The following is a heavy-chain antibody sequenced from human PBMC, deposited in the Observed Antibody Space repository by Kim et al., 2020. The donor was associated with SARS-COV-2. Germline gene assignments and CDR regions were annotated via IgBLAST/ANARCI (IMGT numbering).Heavy chain of an antibody. V-gene: IGHV7-4-1*02. J-gene: IGHJ4*02. CDR3: ARDNVRRDGFDY. Sequence: TYAKRFTGRFVFYLDTSVSTAYLQISSLKTEDTAVYYCARDNVRRDGFDYWGQGTLVTVSS. D-gene: IGHD2-8*01.